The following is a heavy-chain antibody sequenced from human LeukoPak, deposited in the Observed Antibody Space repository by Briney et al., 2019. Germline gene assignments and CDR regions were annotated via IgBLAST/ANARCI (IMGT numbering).Heavy chain of an antibody. V-gene: IGHV3-30*02. CDR1: GFAFSRFG. J-gene: IGHJ4*02. D-gene: IGHD2-2*01. Sequence: GGSLRLSCAPSGFAFSRFGMHWVRQAPGKGLGWVRFISYDGDDKNSVDSVKGRFTVSIDNPRKTLFLQMNSLRPEDTAVYYCAKEGQLEYCSNATCYVDSWGQGTPVTVSS. CDR2: ISYDGDDK. CDR3: AKEGQLEYCSNATCYVDS.